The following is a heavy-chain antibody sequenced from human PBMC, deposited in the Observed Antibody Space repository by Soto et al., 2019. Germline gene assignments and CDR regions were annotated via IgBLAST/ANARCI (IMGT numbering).Heavy chain of an antibody. CDR3: AREERIQLWFQSTGDAAFDY. CDR2: ISYDGSNK. CDR1: GFTFSSYA. J-gene: IGHJ4*02. D-gene: IGHD5-18*01. V-gene: IGHV3-30-3*01. Sequence: QVQLVESGGSVVQPGRSLRLSCAASGFTFSSYAMHWVRKAPGKGLEWVAVISYDGSNKYYADSVKGRFTISRDNSKNTLYLQMNSLRAEDTAVYYCAREERIQLWFQSTGDAAFDYWGQGTLVTVSS.